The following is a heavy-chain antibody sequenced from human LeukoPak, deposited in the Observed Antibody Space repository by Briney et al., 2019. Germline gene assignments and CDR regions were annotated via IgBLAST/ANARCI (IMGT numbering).Heavy chain of an antibody. CDR3: TRDIAVAGTLDY. CDR1: GFSFSSYW. V-gene: IGHV3-7*01. J-gene: IGHJ4*02. D-gene: IGHD6-19*01. Sequence: GGSLRLSCAASGFSFSSYWMSWVRQAPGKGQEWVANIKQDGSEKYYVDSVKGRFTISRDNARNSLFLQMNSLRAEDTAVYYCTRDIAVAGTLDYWGQGTLVTVSS. CDR2: IKQDGSEK.